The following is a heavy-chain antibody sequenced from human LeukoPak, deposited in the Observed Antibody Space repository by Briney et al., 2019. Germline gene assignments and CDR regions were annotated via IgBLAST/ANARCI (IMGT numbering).Heavy chain of an antibody. CDR3: ARGPLVRFLEWLSFHPFDY. J-gene: IGHJ4*02. D-gene: IGHD3-3*01. CDR1: GFTFSDHY. V-gene: IGHV3-72*01. Sequence: PGGSLRLSCAASGFTFSDHYMDWVRQAPGKGLEWVGRTRNKANSYTAEYAASVKGRFTISRDDSKNSLYLQMNSLKTEDTAVYYCARGPLVRFLEWLSFHPFDYWGQGTLVTVSS. CDR2: TRNKANSYTA.